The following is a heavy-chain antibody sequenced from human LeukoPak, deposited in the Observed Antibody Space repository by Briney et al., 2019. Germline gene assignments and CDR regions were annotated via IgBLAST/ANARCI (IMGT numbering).Heavy chain of an antibody. J-gene: IGHJ4*02. D-gene: IGHD1-20*01. CDR3: AREEVTGTIRREEDY. CDR2: IKQDGSEK. Sequence: GGSLRLSCAASGFTFSSYWMSWVRQAPGKGLEWVANIKQDGSEKYYVDSVKGRFTISRDNAKNSLYLQMNSLRAEDTAVYYCAREEVTGTIRREEDYRGQGTLVTVSS. V-gene: IGHV3-7*03. CDR1: GFTFSSYW.